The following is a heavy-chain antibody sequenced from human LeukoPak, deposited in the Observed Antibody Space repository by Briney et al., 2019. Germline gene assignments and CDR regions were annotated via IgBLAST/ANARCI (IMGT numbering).Heavy chain of an antibody. CDR2: IWYDGSNK. CDR1: GFTFSSYG. J-gene: IGHJ4*02. D-gene: IGHD4-17*01. Sequence: PGRSLRLSCAASGFTFSSYGMHWVRQAPGKGLEWVAVIWYDGSNKYYADSVKGRFTISRDNSKNTLYLQMNSLRAEDTAVYYCARGGSTVTTFFDYWGQGTLVTVSS. CDR3: ARGGSTVTTFFDY. V-gene: IGHV3-33*01.